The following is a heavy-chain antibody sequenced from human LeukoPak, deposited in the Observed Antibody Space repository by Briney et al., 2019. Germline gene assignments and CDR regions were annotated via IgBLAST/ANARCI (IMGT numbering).Heavy chain of an antibody. D-gene: IGHD2-15*01. CDR3: ARGYSRAAFDI. V-gene: IGHV3-48*01. Sequence: PGGSLRLSCAASGFTFRNYLMNWVRQAPGKGLEWVSFISSTGGTIYYADSVKGRFTVSRENGKNSLLLQMSSLRAEDTALYYCARGYSRAAFDIWGQGTVVAVSS. CDR1: GFTFRNYL. J-gene: IGHJ3*02. CDR2: ISSTGGTI.